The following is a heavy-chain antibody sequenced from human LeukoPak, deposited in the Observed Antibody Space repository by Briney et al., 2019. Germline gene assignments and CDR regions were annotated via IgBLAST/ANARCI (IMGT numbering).Heavy chain of an antibody. Sequence: ASVKVSCKASGYTFTSYGISWVRQAPGQGLEWMGWISAYNGNTNYAQKLQGRVTMTTDTSTSTAYMEQRSLRSDDTAVYYCARASNVLPRRIAVAVGLFDYWGQGTLVVVSS. CDR1: GYTFTSYG. D-gene: IGHD6-19*01. CDR3: ARASNVLPRRIAVAVGLFDY. V-gene: IGHV1-18*01. J-gene: IGHJ4*02. CDR2: ISAYNGNT.